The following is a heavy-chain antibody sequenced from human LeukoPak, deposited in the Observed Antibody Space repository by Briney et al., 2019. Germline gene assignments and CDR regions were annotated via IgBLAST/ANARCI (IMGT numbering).Heavy chain of an antibody. J-gene: IGHJ4*02. Sequence: PGGSLRLSCTVSGFTVSSNSMSWVRQAPGKGLEWVANIKQDGSEKYYVDSVKGRFTISRDNAKNSLYLQMNSLRAEDTAVYYCARDSGTYDFWSGPTDYWGQGTLVTVSS. CDR3: ARDSGTYDFWSGPTDY. V-gene: IGHV3-7*01. CDR1: GFTVSSNS. CDR2: IKQDGSEK. D-gene: IGHD3-3*01.